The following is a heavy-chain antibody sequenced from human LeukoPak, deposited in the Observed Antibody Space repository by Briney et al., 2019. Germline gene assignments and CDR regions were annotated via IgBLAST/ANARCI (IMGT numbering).Heavy chain of an antibody. J-gene: IGHJ4*02. D-gene: IGHD6-13*01. CDR2: INHSGST. CDR3: ARGRVAAAGTPGY. Sequence: SETLSLTCAVYGGSFSGYYWSCIRQPPGKGLECIGEINHSGSTNYNPSLKSRVTISVDTSKNQFSLKLSSVTAADTAVYYCARGRVAAAGTPGYWGQGTLVTVSS. CDR1: GGSFSGYY. V-gene: IGHV4-34*01.